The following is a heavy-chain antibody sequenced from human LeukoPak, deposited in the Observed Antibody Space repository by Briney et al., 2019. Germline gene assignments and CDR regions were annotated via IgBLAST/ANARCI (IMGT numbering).Heavy chain of an antibody. D-gene: IGHD6-19*01. CDR1: GGSFSGYY. Sequence: SETLSLTCAVYGGSFSGYYWSWIRQPPGKGLEWIGEINHSGSTNYNPSLKSRVTISVDTSKNQFSLKLSSVTAADTAVYYCARAGYSSGWYHHPFGSDCMLGVWGQGTTVTVSS. V-gene: IGHV4-34*01. CDR2: INHSGST. CDR3: ARAGYSSGWYHHPFGSDCMLGV. J-gene: IGHJ6*02.